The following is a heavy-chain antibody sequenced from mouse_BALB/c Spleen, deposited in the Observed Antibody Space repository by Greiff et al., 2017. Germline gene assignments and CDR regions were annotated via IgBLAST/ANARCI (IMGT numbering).Heavy chain of an antibody. CDR3: ARYYDYDGPYFDY. Sequence: DVQLQESGAELVKPGASVKLSCTASGFNIKDTYMHWVKQRPEQGLEWIGRIDPANGNTKYDPKFQGKATITADTSSNTAYLQLSSLTSEDTAVYYCARYYDYDGPYFDYWGQGTTLTVSS. D-gene: IGHD2-4*01. J-gene: IGHJ2*01. CDR1: GFNIKDTY. CDR2: IDPANGNT. V-gene: IGHV14-3*02.